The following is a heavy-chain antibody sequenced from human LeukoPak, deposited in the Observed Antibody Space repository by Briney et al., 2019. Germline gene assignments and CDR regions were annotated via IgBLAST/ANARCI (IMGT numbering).Heavy chain of an antibody. Sequence: PGGSLRLSCAASGFTFSSYEMNWVRQAPGKGLEWVSYISSSGSTIYYADSVKGRFTISRDNAKNSLYLQMNSLRAEDTAVYYCARSDGYTYPDYWGRGTLVTVSS. CDR1: GFTFSSYE. V-gene: IGHV3-48*03. CDR2: ISSSGSTI. D-gene: IGHD5-24*01. CDR3: ARSDGYTYPDY. J-gene: IGHJ4*02.